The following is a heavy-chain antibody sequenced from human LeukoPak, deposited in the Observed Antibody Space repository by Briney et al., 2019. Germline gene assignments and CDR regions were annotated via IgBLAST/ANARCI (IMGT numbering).Heavy chain of an antibody. CDR1: GGSINNPNYY. CDR2: ISTTGST. J-gene: IGHJ4*02. V-gene: IGHV4-61*02. D-gene: IGHD3-10*01. Sequence: YPSQTLSPTCTVSGGSINNPNYYWSWIRQPAGKGLEWIGRISTTGSTSYGPSLKSRVIISIDTSKNQFSLRLSSATAADTAVYYCASHQYGSGSYYHDYWGQGALVTVSS. CDR3: ASHQYGSGSYYHDY.